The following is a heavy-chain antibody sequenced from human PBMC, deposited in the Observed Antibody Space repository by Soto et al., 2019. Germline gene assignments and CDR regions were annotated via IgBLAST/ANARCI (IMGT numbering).Heavy chain of an antibody. D-gene: IGHD5-18*01. V-gene: IGHV4-39*01. CDR1: GGSVSSSTYY. CDR3: ARASSVGAVVGSGYSYGQFDY. Sequence: SETLSLTCSVSGGSVSSSTYYWGWSRQPPGKALEWIGSIYFSGSIYYKSSLKSRATISVDTSKNQFSLKLTSVTAADTAVYYCARASSVGAVVGSGYSYGQFDYWGQGTLVTVS. J-gene: IGHJ4*02. CDR2: IYFSGSI.